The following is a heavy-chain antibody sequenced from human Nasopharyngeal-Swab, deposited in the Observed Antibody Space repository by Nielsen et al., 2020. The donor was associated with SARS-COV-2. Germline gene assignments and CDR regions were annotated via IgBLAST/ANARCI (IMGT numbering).Heavy chain of an antibody. V-gene: IGHV3-9*01. Sequence: SLKISCAASGFTFDDYAMHWVRQAPGKGLEWVSGISWNSGSTGYADSAKSRFTISRDNAKNSLYLQMNSLRAEDTALYYCAKDMVSLGVCADYWGQGTLVTVSS. J-gene: IGHJ4*02. CDR3: AKDMVSLGVCADY. CDR1: GFTFDDYA. D-gene: IGHD2-8*01. CDR2: ISWNSGST.